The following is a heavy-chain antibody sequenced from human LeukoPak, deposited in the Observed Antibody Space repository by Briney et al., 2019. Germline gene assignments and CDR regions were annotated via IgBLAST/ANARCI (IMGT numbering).Heavy chain of an antibody. V-gene: IGHV1-18*01. D-gene: IGHD1-26*01. CDR1: GYTFTSYG. CDR2: ISGYNGNT. J-gene: IGHJ3*02. Sequence: ASVKVSCKASGYTFTSYGISWVRQAPGQGLEWMGWISGYNGNTNYAQKLQGRVTMTTDTSTSTAYMELRSLRSDDTAVYYCARGRSYYYFDAFDIWGQGTMVTVSS. CDR3: ARGRSYYYFDAFDI.